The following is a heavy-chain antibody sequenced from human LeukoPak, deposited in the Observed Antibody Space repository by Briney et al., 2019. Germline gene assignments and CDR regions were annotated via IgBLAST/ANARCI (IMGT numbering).Heavy chain of an antibody. D-gene: IGHD3-10*01. CDR2: ISAYNGNT. CDR3: ARDQTYYGSGSYYGY. J-gene: IGHJ4*02. CDR1: GYTFTSYG. Sequence: ASVKVSCKASGYTFTSYGISWVRQAPGQGLEWMGWISAYNGNTNYAQKLQGRVTMTTDTPTSTAYMGLRSLRSDDTAVYYCARDQTYYGSGSYYGYWGQGTLVTVSS. V-gene: IGHV1-18*01.